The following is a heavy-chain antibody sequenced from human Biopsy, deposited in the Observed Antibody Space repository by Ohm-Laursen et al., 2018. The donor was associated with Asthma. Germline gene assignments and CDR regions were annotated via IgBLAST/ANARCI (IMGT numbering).Heavy chain of an antibody. J-gene: IGHJ4*02. CDR1: GITFSSSG. D-gene: IGHD5-18*01. CDR3: AKDKGRNSIDY. Sequence: SLRLSCAPSGITFSSSGMHWVRQAPGKGLEWVAFISMDGNVKNYADSVKGRFTISRDNSKTTVYLQMDSLRAEDTAVYFGAKDKGRNSIDYWGQGTLVTVSS. V-gene: IGHV3-30*18. CDR2: ISMDGNVK.